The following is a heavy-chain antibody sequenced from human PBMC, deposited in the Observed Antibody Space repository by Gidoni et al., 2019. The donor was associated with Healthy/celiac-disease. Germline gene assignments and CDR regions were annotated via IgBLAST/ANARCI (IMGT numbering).Heavy chain of an antibody. CDR3: AREAVAGGTDY. V-gene: IGHV3-30-3*01. CDR2: ISYDGSNK. D-gene: IGHD6-19*01. J-gene: IGHJ4*02. Sequence: QVQLVESGGGVVQPGRSLRLSCAASGFTFSSYARHWVRQAPGKGLEWVAVISYDGSNKYYADSVKGRFTISRDNSKNTLYLQMNSLRAEDTAVYYCAREAVAGGTDYWGQGTLVTVSS. CDR1: GFTFSSYA.